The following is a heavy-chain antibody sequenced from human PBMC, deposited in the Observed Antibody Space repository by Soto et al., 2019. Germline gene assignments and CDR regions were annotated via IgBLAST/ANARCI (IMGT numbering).Heavy chain of an antibody. J-gene: IGHJ5*02. CDR3: AREVGRTIDP. D-gene: IGHD1-26*01. CDR1: GGSISSYY. Sequence: PSETLSLTCTVSGGSISSYYWSWIRQPPGKGLEWIGYIYYSGSTNYNPSLKSRVTISVDTSKNQFSLKLSSVTAADTAVYYCAREVGRTIDPWGQGTLVTVS. CDR2: IYYSGST. V-gene: IGHV4-59*01.